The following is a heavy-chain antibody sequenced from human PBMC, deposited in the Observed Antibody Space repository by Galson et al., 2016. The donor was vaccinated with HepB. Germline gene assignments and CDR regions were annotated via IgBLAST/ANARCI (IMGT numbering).Heavy chain of an antibody. CDR3: ATLEWTKPVRA. CDR2: IKQDGSDK. J-gene: IGHJ5*02. D-gene: IGHD3-3*01. Sequence: VASIKQDGSDKYYLDSVKGRYTISRDNAKNSLYLQMNSLRVEDTAIYYCATLEWTKPVRAWGQGTLVTVSP. V-gene: IGHV3-7*03.